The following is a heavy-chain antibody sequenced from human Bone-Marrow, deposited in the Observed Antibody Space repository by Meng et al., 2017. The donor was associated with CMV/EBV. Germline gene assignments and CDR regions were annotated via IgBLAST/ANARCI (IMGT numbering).Heavy chain of an antibody. Sequence: ASVKVSCKASGGTFSSYAISWVRQAPGQGLEWMGIINPSGGSTSYAQKFQGRVTMTRDTSTSTVYMELSSLRSEDTAVYYCARGVMRLAGPGGDAFDIWGQGTMVTVSS. CDR2: INPSGGST. D-gene: IGHD3-16*01. CDR3: ARGVMRLAGPGGDAFDI. J-gene: IGHJ3*02. V-gene: IGHV1-46*01. CDR1: GGTFSSYA.